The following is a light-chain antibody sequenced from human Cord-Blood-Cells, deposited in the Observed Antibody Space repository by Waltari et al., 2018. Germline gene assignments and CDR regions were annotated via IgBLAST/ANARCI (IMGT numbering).Light chain of an antibody. CDR3: QQYYSTPYS. CDR2: WAS. Sequence: DIVMTQSPDSLAVSLGERAPINCKPSQSVLYSSNNKNYLAWYQQKPGKPPKLLIYWASTRESGVPDRFSGSGSGTDFTLTISSLQAEDVAIYYCQQYYSTPYSFGQGTKLEIK. J-gene: IGKJ2*03. CDR1: QSVLYSSNNKNY. V-gene: IGKV4-1*01.